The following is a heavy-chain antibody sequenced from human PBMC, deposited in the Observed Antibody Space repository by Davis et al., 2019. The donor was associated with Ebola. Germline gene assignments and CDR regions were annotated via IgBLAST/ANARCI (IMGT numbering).Heavy chain of an antibody. CDR3: ARRRRGEDSSGYYYFFDY. CDR2: ISYDGSNK. J-gene: IGHJ4*02. D-gene: IGHD3-22*01. CDR1: GFTFSSYA. Sequence: GESLKISCAASGFTFSSYAMHWVRQAPGKGLEWVAVISYDGSNKYYADSVKGRFTISRDNSKNTLYLQMNSLRAEDTAVYYCARRRRGEDSSGYYYFFDYWGQGTLVTVSS. V-gene: IGHV3-30-3*01.